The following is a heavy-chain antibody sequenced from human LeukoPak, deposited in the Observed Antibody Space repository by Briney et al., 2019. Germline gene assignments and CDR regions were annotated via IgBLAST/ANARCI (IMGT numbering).Heavy chain of an antibody. Sequence: GGSLRLSCAASGFTVSSNYMSWVRQAPGKGLEWVSVIYSGGSTYYADSVKGRFTISRDNSKNTLYLQMNSLRAEDTAVYYCARDRDIAAAGVGNTFDIWGQGTMVTVSS. CDR2: IYSGGST. V-gene: IGHV3-53*01. J-gene: IGHJ3*02. CDR1: GFTVSSNY. CDR3: ARDRDIAAAGVGNTFDI. D-gene: IGHD6-13*01.